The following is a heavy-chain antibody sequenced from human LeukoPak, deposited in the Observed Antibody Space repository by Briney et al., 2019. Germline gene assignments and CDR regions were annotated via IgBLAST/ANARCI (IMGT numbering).Heavy chain of an antibody. CDR1: GGSISSYY. Sequence: ASETLSLTCTVSGGSISSYYWSWIRQPPGKGLEWIGYIYTSGSTNYNPSLKSRVTISVDTSKNQFSLKLSSVTAADTAVYYCVRHNHYGSRNNWFDPWGQGTLVTVSS. J-gene: IGHJ5*02. V-gene: IGHV4-4*09. CDR3: VRHNHYGSRNNWFDP. CDR2: IYTSGST. D-gene: IGHD3-10*01.